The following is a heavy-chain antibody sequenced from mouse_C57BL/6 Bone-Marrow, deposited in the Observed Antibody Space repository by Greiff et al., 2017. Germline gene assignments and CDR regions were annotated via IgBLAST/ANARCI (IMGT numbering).Heavy chain of an antibody. CDR1: GYTFTDYY. J-gene: IGHJ3*01. CDR3: ARDYYGSWFAY. D-gene: IGHD1-1*01. Sequence: VQLQQSGPELVKPGASVKISCKASGYTFTDYYMNWVKQSHGKSLEWIGDINPNNGGTSYNQKFKGKATLTVDKASSTAYMELRSLTSEDSAVYYCARDYYGSWFAYWGQGTLVTVSA. V-gene: IGHV1-26*01. CDR2: INPNNGGT.